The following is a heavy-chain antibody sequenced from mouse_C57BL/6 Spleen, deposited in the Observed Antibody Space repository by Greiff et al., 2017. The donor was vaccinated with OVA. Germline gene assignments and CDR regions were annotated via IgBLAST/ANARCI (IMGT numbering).Heavy chain of an antibody. Sequence: QVQLKESGAELMKPGASVKLSCKATGYTFTGYWIEWVKQRPGHGLEWIGEILPGSGSTNYTEKFKGKATFTADTSSNTAYMQLSILTTEDSSIYSCARRGSYYENFDYWGQGTTLTVST. CDR1: GYTFTGYW. CDR2: ILPGSGST. V-gene: IGHV1-9*01. D-gene: IGHD1-1*01. CDR3: ARRGSYYENFDY. J-gene: IGHJ2*01.